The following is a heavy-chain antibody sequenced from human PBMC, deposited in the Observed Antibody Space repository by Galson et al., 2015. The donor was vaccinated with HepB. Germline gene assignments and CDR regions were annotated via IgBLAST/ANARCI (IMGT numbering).Heavy chain of an antibody. V-gene: IGHV1-24*01. CDR3: ATGPGSSSAPFDY. Sequence: SVKVSCKVSGSTLTELSMHWVRQAPGKGLEWMGGFDPEDGETIYAQKFQGRVTMTEDTSTDTAYMELSSLRSEDTAVYYCATGPGSSSAPFDYWGQGTLVTVSS. D-gene: IGHD6-6*01. CDR1: GSTLTELS. CDR2: FDPEDGET. J-gene: IGHJ4*02.